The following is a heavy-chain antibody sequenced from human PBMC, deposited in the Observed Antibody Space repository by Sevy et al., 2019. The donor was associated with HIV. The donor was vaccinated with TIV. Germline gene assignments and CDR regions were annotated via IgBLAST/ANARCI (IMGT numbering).Heavy chain of an antibody. V-gene: IGHV4-34*01. CDR2: INHSGST. CDR3: ARFGRIAVAGTRGFSGIDV. D-gene: IGHD6-19*01. Sequence: SETLSLTCAVYGGSFSGYYWSWIRQPPGKGLEWIGEINHSGSTNYNPSLKSRVTISVDTSKNQFSLKLSSVTAADTAVYYCARFGRIAVAGTRGFSGIDVWGQGTTVTVSS. CDR1: GGSFSGYY. J-gene: IGHJ6*02.